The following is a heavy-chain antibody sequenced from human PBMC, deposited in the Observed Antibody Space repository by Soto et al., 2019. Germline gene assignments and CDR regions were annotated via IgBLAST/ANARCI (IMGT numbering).Heavy chain of an antibody. CDR3: ARCVGGESLYLDY. V-gene: IGHV3-48*01. Sequence: EVQLVESGGGLVQPGGSLRLSCAASGFTFSAYSMNWVRQAPGKGLEWVSDISSSSSNTYYADSVKGRFTISRDNAKNSLYLQMISLRAEDTAVYYCARCVGGESLYLDYWGQGTLVTVSS. CDR1: GFTFSAYS. J-gene: IGHJ4*02. D-gene: IGHD2-15*01. CDR2: ISSSSSNT.